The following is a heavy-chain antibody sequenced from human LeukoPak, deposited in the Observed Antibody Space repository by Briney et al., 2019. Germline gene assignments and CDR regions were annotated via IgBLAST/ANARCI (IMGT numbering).Heavy chain of an antibody. D-gene: IGHD2-8*01. V-gene: IGHV3-64*01. CDR3: AREYCTNGVCYKRFDY. CDR1: GFTFNSYA. Sequence: GGSLRLSCAGSGFTFNSYAMHWVRQAPGKGLEYVSGISSNGGSTYHANSVKGRFTISRGNSKDTLYLQMGSLRAEDMAVYYCAREYCTNGVCYKRFDYWGQGTLVTVSS. J-gene: IGHJ4*02. CDR2: ISSNGGST.